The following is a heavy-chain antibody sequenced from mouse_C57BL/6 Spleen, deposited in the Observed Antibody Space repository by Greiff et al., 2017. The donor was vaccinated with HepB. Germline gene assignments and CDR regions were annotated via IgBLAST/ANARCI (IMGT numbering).Heavy chain of an antibody. CDR1: GYTFTSYW. Sequence: VQLQQPGAELVKPGASVKLSCKASGYTFTSYWMHWVKQRPGQGLEWIGMIHPNSGSTNYNEKFKSKATLTVDKSSSTAYMQLSSLTSEDSAVYYCARDCPYYYGSSHRYFDVWGTGTTVTVSS. V-gene: IGHV1-64*01. D-gene: IGHD1-1*01. CDR2: IHPNSGST. CDR3: ARDCPYYYGSSHRYFDV. J-gene: IGHJ1*03.